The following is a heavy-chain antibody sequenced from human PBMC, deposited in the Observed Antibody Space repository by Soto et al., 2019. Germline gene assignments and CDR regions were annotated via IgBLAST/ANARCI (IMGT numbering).Heavy chain of an antibody. CDR3: ATCRLRRPFDL. Sequence: QVQLQESGPGLVKPSQTLSLTCTVSGGSISSGDYYWSWIRQPPGKGLEWIGYIYYSGSTYYTPSLTSRVTISVDMSKNQFSLKLSSVTAADTAVYYCATCRLRRPFDLWGRGTLVTGSS. D-gene: IGHD3-16*01. CDR2: IYYSGST. CDR1: GGSISSGDYY. V-gene: IGHV4-30-4*01. J-gene: IGHJ2*01.